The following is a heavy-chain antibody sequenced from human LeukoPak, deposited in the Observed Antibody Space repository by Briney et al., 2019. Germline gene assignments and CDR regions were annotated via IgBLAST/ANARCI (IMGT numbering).Heavy chain of an antibody. D-gene: IGHD2-21*02. CDR2: IKSKTDGGTI. V-gene: IGHV3-15*01. CDR3: TTAYVVTTYFFDY. Sequence: GGSLRLSCAASGFTFTNAWMSWVRQAPGKGLEWVGRIKSKTDGGTIDYAALVKGRFTISRDDSKNMVYLQMNSLKTEDTAVYYCTTAYVVTTYFFDYWGQGILVTVSS. CDR1: GFTFTNAW. J-gene: IGHJ4*02.